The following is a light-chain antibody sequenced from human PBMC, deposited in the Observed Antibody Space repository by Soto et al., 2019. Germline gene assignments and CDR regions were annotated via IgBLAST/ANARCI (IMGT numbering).Light chain of an antibody. V-gene: IGLV2-23*01. CDR2: EGS. Sequence: QSALTQPASVSGSPGQSITISCTGTSSDVGSYNLVSWYQQHPGKAPKLMIYEGSKRPSGVSHRFSGSKSGNTASLTISGLQAEDEADYCCCSYAGSSTYVFGTGTKATVL. J-gene: IGLJ1*01. CDR1: SSDVGSYNL. CDR3: CSYAGSSTYV.